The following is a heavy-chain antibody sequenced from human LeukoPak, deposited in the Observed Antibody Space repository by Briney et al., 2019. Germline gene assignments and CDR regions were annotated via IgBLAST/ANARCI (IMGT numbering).Heavy chain of an antibody. CDR1: GYTFTAYP. Sequence: ASVKVSCKASGYTFTAYPIHWVRQAPGQGLEWMGRINPNSGVTNYAQEFQGRVIMTRDTSISTAYMQLSSLKSDDTAVYYCARDCSNWSSFGSWGQGSLVIVSS. CDR2: INPNSGVT. J-gene: IGHJ4*02. CDR3: ARDCSNWSSFGS. D-gene: IGHD2-2*01. V-gene: IGHV1-2*06.